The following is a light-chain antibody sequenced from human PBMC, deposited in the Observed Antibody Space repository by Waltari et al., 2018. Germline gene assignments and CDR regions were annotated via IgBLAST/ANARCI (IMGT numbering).Light chain of an antibody. CDR3: QQYYSTPYA. J-gene: IGKJ2*01. Sequence: DIVMTQSPDSLAVSLGERATINCKSSQSVLYSSNNKNFLGWYQQKQRQPPKLLIYWASTRESGVPDRFSGSGSGTDFTLTISSLQAEDVAVYYCQQYYSTPYAFGQGTKLEIK. V-gene: IGKV4-1*01. CDR2: WAS. CDR1: QSVLYSSNNKNF.